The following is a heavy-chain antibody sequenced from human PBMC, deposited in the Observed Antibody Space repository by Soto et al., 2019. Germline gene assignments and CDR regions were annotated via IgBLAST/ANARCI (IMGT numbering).Heavy chain of an antibody. Sequence: GGSLRLSCAASGFTFSSYGMHWVRQAPGKGLEWVAVISYDGSNKYYADSVKGRFTISRDNSKNTLYLQMNSLRAEDTAVYYCATGIAGAQGWFDPWGQGTLVTVSS. J-gene: IGHJ5*02. CDR1: GFTFSSYG. CDR3: ATGIAGAQGWFDP. CDR2: ISYDGSNK. D-gene: IGHD6-19*01. V-gene: IGHV3-30*03.